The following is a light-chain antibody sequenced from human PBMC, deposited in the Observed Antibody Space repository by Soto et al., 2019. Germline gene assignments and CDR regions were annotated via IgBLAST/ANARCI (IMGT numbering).Light chain of an antibody. V-gene: IGKV1-27*01. J-gene: IGKJ3*01. Sequence: IQMTHSPSSLSATVRDRVTITCRASQGIRHYLAWYQQKPGKVPKLLIYEASNLQSGVPSRFSGSGSGTNFTLTIGNLQPEDFASYYCQQSYSTPRITFGPGTKVDIK. CDR1: QGIRHY. CDR2: EAS. CDR3: QQSYSTPRIT.